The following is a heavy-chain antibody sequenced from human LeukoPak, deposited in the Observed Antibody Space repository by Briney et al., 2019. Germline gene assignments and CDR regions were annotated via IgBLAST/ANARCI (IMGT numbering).Heavy chain of an antibody. CDR2: INPNSGGT. V-gene: IGHV1-2*02. CDR1: GYTFTGYY. J-gene: IGHJ4*02. D-gene: IGHD2-15*01. CDR3: ARGKFTPVGSTDY. Sequence: VASVKASCKASGYTFTGYYMHWVRQAPGQGLEWMGWINPNSGGTNYAQKFQGRVTMTRDTSISTAYMELSRLRSDDTAVYYCARGKFTPVGSTDYWGQGTLVTVSS.